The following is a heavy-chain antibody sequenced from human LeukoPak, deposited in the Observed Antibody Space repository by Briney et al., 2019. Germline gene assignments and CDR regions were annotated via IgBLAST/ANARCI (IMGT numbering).Heavy chain of an antibody. CDR1: GYTFTGYY. D-gene: IGHD3-3*01. CDR3: AKEVYYDFWSGFNYYYGMDV. CDR2: INPNSGGT. Sequence: ASVKVSCKASGYTFTGYYMHWVRQAPGQGLEWMGWINPNSGGTNYAQKFQGRVTMTRDTSISTACMELSRLRSDDTAVYYCAKEVYYDFWSGFNYYYGMDVWGQGTTVTVSS. J-gene: IGHJ6*02. V-gene: IGHV1-2*02.